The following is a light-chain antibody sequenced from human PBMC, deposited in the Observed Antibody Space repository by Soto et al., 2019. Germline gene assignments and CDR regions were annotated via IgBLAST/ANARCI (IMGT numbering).Light chain of an antibody. V-gene: IGKV3-20*01. CDR2: GAS. CDR1: QSVSSSY. J-gene: IGKJ4*01. Sequence: ENVLTQSPGTLSLSPGERATLSCRASQSVSSSYLAWYQQKPGQARRLLIDGASSRATGSQDRFSGGGSGTDFTLTISRLESEEFAVYYWQQYGSSPGNFGGWTKVEIK. CDR3: QQYGSSPGN.